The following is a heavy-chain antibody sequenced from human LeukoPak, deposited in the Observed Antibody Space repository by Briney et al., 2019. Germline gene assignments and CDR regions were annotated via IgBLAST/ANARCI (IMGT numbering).Heavy chain of an antibody. CDR3: ARALKNGYNTGFNP. CDR1: GGSISSYY. V-gene: IGHV4-59*01. D-gene: IGHD5-24*01. CDR2: IYYSGST. J-gene: IGHJ5*02. Sequence: SETLSLTCTVSGGSISSYYWNWIRQPPGKGLEGIGYIYYSGSTNYNLSLKSRVTISVDTSKTQFSLKLSSVTAADTAVYYCARALKNGYNTGFNPWGQGTLVTVSS.